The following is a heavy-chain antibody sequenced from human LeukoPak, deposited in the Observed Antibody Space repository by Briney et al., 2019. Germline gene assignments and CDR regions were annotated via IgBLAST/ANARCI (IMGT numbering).Heavy chain of an antibody. CDR2: IYYSGST. D-gene: IGHD4-17*01. V-gene: IGHV4-59*08. CDR1: GDSINSNY. Sequence: SETLSLTCTFPGDSINSNYWSWIRQPPGKGLEWIGYIYYSGSTNYNPSLKSRVTISVDTSKNQFSLKLSSVTAADTAVYYCARSPDYGDYALWGQGTLVTVSS. J-gene: IGHJ4*02. CDR3: ARSPDYGDYAL.